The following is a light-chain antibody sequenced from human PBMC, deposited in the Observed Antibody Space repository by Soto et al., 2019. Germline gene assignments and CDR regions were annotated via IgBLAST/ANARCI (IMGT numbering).Light chain of an antibody. V-gene: IGLV2-23*01. CDR2: EGS. Sequence: QSVLTQPASVSGSPGQSITISCTGTSSDVGSYNLVSWYQQHPGKAPNLMIYEGSKRPSGVSNRFSGSKSGNTASLTISGLQAEDAADYYCCSYAGSSTFVFGTGTKVTVL. CDR1: SSDVGSYNL. J-gene: IGLJ1*01. CDR3: CSYAGSSTFV.